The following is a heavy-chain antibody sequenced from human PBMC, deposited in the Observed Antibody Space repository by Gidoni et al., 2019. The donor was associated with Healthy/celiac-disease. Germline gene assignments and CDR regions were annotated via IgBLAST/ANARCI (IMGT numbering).Heavy chain of an antibody. D-gene: IGHD6-13*01. CDR3: ARSGYSSSWYPH. CDR2: IDWDDDK. V-gene: IGHV2-70*04. Sequence: QVTLKESGPALVKPTQTLTLTCTFSGFSLSTSGMRVSWIRQPPGKALEWLARIDWDDDKFYSTSLKTRLNISKDTSKNQVVLTMTNMDPVDTATYYCARSGYSSSWYPHWGQGTLVPFSS. CDR1: GFSLSTSGMR. J-gene: IGHJ4*02.